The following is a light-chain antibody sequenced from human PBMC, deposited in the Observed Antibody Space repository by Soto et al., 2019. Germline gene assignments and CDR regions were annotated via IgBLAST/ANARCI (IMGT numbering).Light chain of an antibody. CDR3: QTWGTGIV. CDR1: SGHTTYA. V-gene: IGLV4-69*01. J-gene: IGLJ2*01. Sequence: QPVLTQSPSASASLGASVKLTCTLSSGHTTYAIAWYQQQPKKGPRYLIKLNSDGSHTKRDGIPDRFSGSSSGAARYLSISSLQSEDEADYYCQTWGTGIVFGGGTKLTVL. CDR2: LNSDGSH.